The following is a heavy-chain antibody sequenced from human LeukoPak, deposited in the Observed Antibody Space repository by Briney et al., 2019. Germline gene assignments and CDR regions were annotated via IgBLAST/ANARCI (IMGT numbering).Heavy chain of an antibody. CDR2: ISAYNGNT. J-gene: IGHJ4*02. V-gene: IGHV1-18*01. CDR3: AKVAMYYYGSETYFFFDD. D-gene: IGHD3-10*01. CDR1: GYTFTSYG. Sequence: ASVKVSCKASGYTFTSYGISWVRQAPGQGLEWMGWISAYNGNTNYAQKLQGRVTMTTDTSTSTAYMELRSLRSDDTAVYYCAKVAMYYYGSETYFFFDDWGQGILVTVSS.